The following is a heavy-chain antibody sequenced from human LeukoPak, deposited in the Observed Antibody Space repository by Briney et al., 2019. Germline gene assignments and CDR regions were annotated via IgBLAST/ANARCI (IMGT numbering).Heavy chain of an antibody. CDR2: ISYDGSSK. CDR3: GRRVYDSSGPGFDY. Sequence: GGSLRLSCAASGFDFSTYAMHWVRQTPGKGLEWVAVISYDGSSKDYADSVKGRFTISRDNSNNTLYLQMNSLRTEDTAVYYCGRRVYDSSGPGFDYWGQGTLVTVSS. CDR1: GFDFSTYA. J-gene: IGHJ4*02. D-gene: IGHD3-22*01. V-gene: IGHV3-30-3*01.